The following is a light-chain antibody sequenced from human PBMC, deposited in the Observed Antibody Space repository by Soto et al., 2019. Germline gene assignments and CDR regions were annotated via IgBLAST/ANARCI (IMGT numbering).Light chain of an antibody. CDR2: AAS. V-gene: IGKV1-8*01. CDR1: QGISSY. J-gene: IGKJ2*01. CDR3: QQYYSYPHT. Sequence: AIRMTQSPSSLSASTGDRVTITCRASQGISSYLAWYQQKPGKAPKLLIYAASTLQSGVPSRFSGSGSGTDFTLTISCLLSADFATYYCQQYYSYPHTFGLGNKLEI.